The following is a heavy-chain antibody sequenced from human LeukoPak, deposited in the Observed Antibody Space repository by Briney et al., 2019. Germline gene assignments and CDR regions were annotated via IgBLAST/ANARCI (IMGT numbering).Heavy chain of an antibody. V-gene: IGHV1-18*01. J-gene: IGHJ5*02. Sequence: ASVKVSCKASGYTFTSYGISWVRQAPGQGLEWXXXXXXYNGNTNYAQKLQGRVTMTTDTSTSTAYMELRSLRSDDTAVYYCAREGYYDSSGYYSGRWFDPWGQGTLVTVSS. CDR2: XXXYNGNT. CDR1: GYTFTSYG. CDR3: AREGYYDSSGYYSGRWFDP. D-gene: IGHD3-22*01.